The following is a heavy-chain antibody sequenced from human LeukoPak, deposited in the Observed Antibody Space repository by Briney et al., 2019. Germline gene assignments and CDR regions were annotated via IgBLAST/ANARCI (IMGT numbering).Heavy chain of an antibody. D-gene: IGHD3-3*01. J-gene: IGHJ4*02. V-gene: IGHV3-21*06. Sequence: PGGSLRLSCAASGFMFSNYSMNWVRQAPGKGLEWVSSISRLSSYINYADSVKGRFTISRDNAKNSLELHLSRLRPEDTALYYCVRRPYGSGFDFWGQGTLVTVSS. CDR1: GFMFSNYS. CDR2: ISRLSSYI. CDR3: VRRPYGSGFDF.